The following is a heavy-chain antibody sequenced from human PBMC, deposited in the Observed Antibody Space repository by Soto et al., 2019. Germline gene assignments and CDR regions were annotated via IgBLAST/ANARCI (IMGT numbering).Heavy chain of an antibody. Sequence: ASVKVSCKASGYTFTGHYIHWVRQAPGQGPEWMGEIGPASGDTRYAQKFQGRVTMTRDTSITTVYMELNNLSPDDTAVYYCGRGRSGQLVVFYWGQGTPVTVS. CDR3: GRGRSGQLVVFY. V-gene: IGHV1-2*02. CDR1: GYTFTGHY. CDR2: IGPASGDT. J-gene: IGHJ4*02. D-gene: IGHD3-10*01.